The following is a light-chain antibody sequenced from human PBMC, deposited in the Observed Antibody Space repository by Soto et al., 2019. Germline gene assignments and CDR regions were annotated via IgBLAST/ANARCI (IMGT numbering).Light chain of an antibody. J-gene: IGLJ2*01. CDR3: QSYDSSLRGYAL. CDR1: SSNLGASYD. Sequence: QSVLTQPPSVSGAPGQRVTISCTGSSSNLGASYDVHWYQQLPGTAPKLLIYANNIRPPGVPDRFSGSKSGTSASLAITGLQGEDDADYYCQSYDSSLRGYALFGGGTKLTVL. V-gene: IGLV1-40*01. CDR2: ANN.